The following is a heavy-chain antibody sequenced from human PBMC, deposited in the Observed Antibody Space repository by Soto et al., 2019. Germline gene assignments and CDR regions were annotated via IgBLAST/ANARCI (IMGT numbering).Heavy chain of an antibody. J-gene: IGHJ3*01. Sequence: EVQLVESGGGLVQPGGSLRLSCAASGFTFSSYSMNWVRQAPGRGLEWISYITSGGDIRSYADSVKGRFTISRDNAKNSLYLQMNSLRDEDTAVYYCARDLIWAFDVWGQGTMVTVSS. D-gene: IGHD3-16*01. CDR1: GFTFSSYS. CDR3: ARDLIWAFDV. V-gene: IGHV3-48*02. CDR2: ITSGGDIR.